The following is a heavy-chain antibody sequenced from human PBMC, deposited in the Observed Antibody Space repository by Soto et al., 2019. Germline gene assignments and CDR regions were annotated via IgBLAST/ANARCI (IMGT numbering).Heavy chain of an antibody. V-gene: IGHV4-34*01. J-gene: IGHJ4*02. CDR2: INHRGST. Sequence: QVQIQQWGAGLLKPSETLSLTCAVYGESFSGYYWSWIRQPPGKGLEWSGEINHRGSTNYNPSLKSRVTISVDTCKNQFSLKLSSVTAADTAVFYCARTYGSSWYMTFDYWGQGTLVTVSS. CDR3: ARTYGSSWYMTFDY. CDR1: GESFSGYY. D-gene: IGHD6-13*01.